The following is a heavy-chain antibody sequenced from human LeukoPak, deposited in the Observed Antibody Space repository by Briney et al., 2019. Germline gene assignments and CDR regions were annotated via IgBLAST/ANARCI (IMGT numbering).Heavy chain of an antibody. J-gene: IGHJ5*02. D-gene: IGHD5-24*01. CDR2: MYYSGST. V-gene: IGHV4-59*08. CDR3: ARHEGPRGEMATNP. Sequence: SETDTPTCTVSGDSISSYCWSWIRQPPGKGLEWIGYMYYSGSTNYNPSLKSPGTISVDTSKNQLSLKLSSVTAADTAVYYCARHEGPRGEMATNPWGQGTPVTVSS. CDR1: GDSISSYC.